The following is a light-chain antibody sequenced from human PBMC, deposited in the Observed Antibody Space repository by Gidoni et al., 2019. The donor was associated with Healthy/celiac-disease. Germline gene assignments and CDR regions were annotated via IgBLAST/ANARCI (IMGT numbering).Light chain of an antibody. V-gene: IGKV1-33*01. Sequence: IQMPQSPSSLSASVGDRVTITCQASQDISNYLNLYQQKPGKAPKLLIYEASNLETGVTSRFSGSGSGTDFTFTISSLQPEDIATYYCQQYDNLPRTFGGGTKVEIK. J-gene: IGKJ4*01. CDR3: QQYDNLPRT. CDR2: EAS. CDR1: QDISNY.